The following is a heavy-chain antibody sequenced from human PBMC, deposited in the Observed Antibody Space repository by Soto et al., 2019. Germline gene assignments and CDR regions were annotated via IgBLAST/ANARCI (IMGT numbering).Heavy chain of an antibody. V-gene: IGHV3-48*02. CDR1: GFTFSSYS. Sequence: GGSLRLSCAASGFTFSSYSMNWVRQAPGKGLEWVSYISSSSSTIYYADSVKGRFTISRDNAKNSLYLQMNSLRDEDTAVYYYACDRPNIERCVFMYSFDSWGQGTLVTVSS. CDR3: ACDRPNIERCVFMYSFDS. J-gene: IGHJ4*02. D-gene: IGHD2-15*01. CDR2: ISSSSSTI.